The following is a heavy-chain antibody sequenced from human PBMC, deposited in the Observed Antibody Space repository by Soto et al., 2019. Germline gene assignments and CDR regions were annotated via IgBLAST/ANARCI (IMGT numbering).Heavy chain of an antibody. Sequence: EVQLLESGGGLVQPGGSLRLSCAASGFTFSSYAMSWVRQAPGKGLEWVSAISGSGGSTYYADSVKGRFTISRDNSKNTLYLQMNSLRAEDTTVYYCAKDRFVTTVVTLSYFDYWGQGTLVTVSS. CDR3: AKDRFVTTVVTLSYFDY. CDR2: ISGSGGST. J-gene: IGHJ4*02. D-gene: IGHD4-17*01. V-gene: IGHV3-23*01. CDR1: GFTFSSYA.